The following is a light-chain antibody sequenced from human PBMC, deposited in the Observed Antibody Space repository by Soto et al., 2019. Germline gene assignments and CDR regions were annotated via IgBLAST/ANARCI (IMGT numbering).Light chain of an antibody. Sequence: SYELTQPPSVSVAPGKTARITCGGNNIGSKSVHWYQQKPGQAPVLVIYYDSDRPSGIPERFSGSNSGNTATLTISRVEAGDEADYYCQVWGSSSDQVVLGGGTKVTVL. V-gene: IGLV3-21*04. CDR2: YDS. CDR3: QVWGSSSDQVV. J-gene: IGLJ2*01. CDR1: NIGSKS.